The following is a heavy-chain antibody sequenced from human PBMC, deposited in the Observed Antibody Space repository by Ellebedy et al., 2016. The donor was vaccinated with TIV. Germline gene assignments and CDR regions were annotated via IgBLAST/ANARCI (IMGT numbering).Heavy chain of an antibody. CDR1: GFTFSSYW. J-gene: IGHJ6*02. CDR3: ASLYGSGSYSAGFYYGMDV. V-gene: IGHV3-74*01. D-gene: IGHD3-10*01. CDR2: INSDGSST. Sequence: GGSLRLXXAASGFTFSSYWMHWVRQAPGKGLVWVSRINSDGSSTSYADSVKGRFTISRDNSKNTLYLQMNSLRAEDTAVYYCASLYGSGSYSAGFYYGMDVWGQGTTVTVSS.